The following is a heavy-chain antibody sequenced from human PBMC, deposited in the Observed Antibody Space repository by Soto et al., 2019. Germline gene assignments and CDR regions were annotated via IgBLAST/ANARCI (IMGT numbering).Heavy chain of an antibody. V-gene: IGHV1-2*02. J-gene: IGHJ6*02. Sequence: QAQLVQSGAEVKKSGASVKVSCKASGYTFTDYFVHWVRQAPRHGPEWMGWTNPKSGATKYAPRFQGRVTMTRDTSISTAYLEVSGLKFDDMAVYYCAREGDFTVYDSDSYYFYGMDVWGQGTTVTVSS. CDR1: GYTFTDYF. CDR2: TNPKSGAT. D-gene: IGHD5-12*01. CDR3: AREGDFTVYDSDSYYFYGMDV.